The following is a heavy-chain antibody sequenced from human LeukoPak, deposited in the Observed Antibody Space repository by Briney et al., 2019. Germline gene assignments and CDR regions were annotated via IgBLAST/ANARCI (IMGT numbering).Heavy chain of an antibody. CDR3: VRPRQPGYSRYLGL. CDR2: INPNNGAT. D-gene: IGHD2-21*01. CDR1: GFTLTGYF. Sequence: ASVKVSCKASGFTLTGYFLHWVRQAPGHGLEWMGWINPNNGATHYGRSLQGRVTLTRDTSIGTAYMDLGSLTSDDTAIYYCVRPRQPGYSRYLGLWGRGTLVTVSS. V-gene: IGHV1-2*02. J-gene: IGHJ2*01.